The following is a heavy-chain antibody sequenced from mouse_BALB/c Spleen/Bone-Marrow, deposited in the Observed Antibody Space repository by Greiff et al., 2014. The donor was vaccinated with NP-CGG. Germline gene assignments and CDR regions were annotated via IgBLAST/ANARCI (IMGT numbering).Heavy chain of an antibody. CDR3: TTSFTTATAY. J-gene: IGHJ3*01. CDR1: GYTFTSYW. CDR2: IYPSDSYT. Sequence: VQVVESGAELVRPGASVKLSCKASGYTFTSYWINWVKQRPGQGLEWIGNIYPSDSYTNYNQKFKDKATLTVDKSSSTAYMQLSSPTSEDSAVYYCTTSFTTATAYWGQGTLVTVSA. D-gene: IGHD1-2*01. V-gene: IGHV1-69*02.